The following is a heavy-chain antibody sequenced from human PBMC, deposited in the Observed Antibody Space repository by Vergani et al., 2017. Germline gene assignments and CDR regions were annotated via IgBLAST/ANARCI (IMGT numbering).Heavy chain of an antibody. J-gene: IGHJ4*02. V-gene: IGHV5-51*01. CDR1: EYSFGNYW. Sequence: EVELVQSGPEMRKPGESLTIPCKGSEYSFGNYWIVWVRQMPGEGLEWMGNIYSADSDTRYRPCFQGQVTISADKSISTAFLQWDSLKASDTALYYCARHTTYTDSWGQGTLVTVSS. D-gene: IGHD1-1*01. CDR3: ARHTTYTDS. CDR2: IYSADSDT.